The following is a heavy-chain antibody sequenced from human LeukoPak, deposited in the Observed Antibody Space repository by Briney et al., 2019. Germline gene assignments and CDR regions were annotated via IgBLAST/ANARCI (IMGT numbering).Heavy chain of an antibody. J-gene: IGHJ4*02. CDR2: VSTSGVGT. D-gene: IGHD6-19*01. V-gene: IGHV3-23*01. CDR3: AKDQRSIAVAGYFDY. CDR1: GFTFGDYV. Sequence: PGGSLRLSCTASGFTFGDYVMSWIRQAPGKGLEWVSSVSTSGVGTYYADSVRGRFTISRDNSKNTVFLQMNSLRAEDTAVYHCAKDQRSIAVAGYFDYWGQGTLVTVSS.